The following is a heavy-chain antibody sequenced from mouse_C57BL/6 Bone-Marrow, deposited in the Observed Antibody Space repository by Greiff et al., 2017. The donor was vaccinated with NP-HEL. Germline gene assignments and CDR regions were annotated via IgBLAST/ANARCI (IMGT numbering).Heavy chain of an antibody. CDR3: GLPPGAMDY. V-gene: IGHV1-19*01. J-gene: IGHJ4*01. CDR2: INPYNGGT. D-gene: IGHD6-1*01. Sequence: EVQLQQSGPVLVKPGASVKMSCKASGYTFTDYYMNWVKQSHGKSLEWIGVINPYNGGTSYNQKFKGKATLTVDKSSSTAYMELNSLTSEDSAVYYCGLPPGAMDYWGQGTSVTVSS. CDR1: GYTFTDYY.